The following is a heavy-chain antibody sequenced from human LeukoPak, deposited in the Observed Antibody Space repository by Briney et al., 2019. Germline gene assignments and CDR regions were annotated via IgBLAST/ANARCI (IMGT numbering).Heavy chain of an antibody. CDR3: ARDAITMVRGVMGY. CDR1: GYTFTSYG. V-gene: IGHV1-18*01. J-gene: IGHJ4*02. CDR2: ISAYNGNT. D-gene: IGHD3-10*01. Sequence: ASVKVSCKASGYTFTSYGISWVRQAPGQGLEWIGWISAYNGNTNYAQKLQGRVTMTTDTSTSTAYMELRSLRSDDTAVYYCARDAITMVRGVMGYWGQGTLVTVSS.